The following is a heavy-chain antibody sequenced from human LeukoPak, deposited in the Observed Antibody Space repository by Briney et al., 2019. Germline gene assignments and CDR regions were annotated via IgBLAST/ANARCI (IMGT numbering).Heavy chain of an antibody. CDR2: INHSGST. Sequence: SETLSLTCAVYGGSFSGYYWSWIRQPPGKGLEWIGEINHSGSTNYNPSLKSRVTISVDTSKNQFSLKLSSVTAADTAVYYCASRSGYYDSSGSYYFDYWGQGTLVTVSS. CDR3: ASRSGYYDSSGSYYFDY. D-gene: IGHD3-22*01. CDR1: GGSFSGYY. J-gene: IGHJ4*02. V-gene: IGHV4-34*01.